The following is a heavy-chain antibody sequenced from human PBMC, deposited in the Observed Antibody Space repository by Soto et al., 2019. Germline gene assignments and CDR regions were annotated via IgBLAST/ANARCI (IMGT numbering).Heavy chain of an antibody. D-gene: IGHD4-17*01. Sequence: QVRLQESGPGLVKASDTLSLTCTLSGVSISSGTYYWGWIRQPPGMGLEWIGNIHYTGSTYYNPSLMSRVSISVDTPKNQLSLKLSSVTAADTAVYYCALDYGDYENWFEPWGRGTLVIVSS. CDR2: IHYTGST. CDR1: GVSISSGTYY. CDR3: ALDYGDYENWFEP. V-gene: IGHV4-39*01. J-gene: IGHJ5*02.